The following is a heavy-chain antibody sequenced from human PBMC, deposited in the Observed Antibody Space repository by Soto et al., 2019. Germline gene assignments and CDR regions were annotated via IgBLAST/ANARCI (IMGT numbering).Heavy chain of an antibody. CDR1: GYIFTTYT. V-gene: IGHV1-3*01. J-gene: IGHJ5*02. Sequence: QVHLVQSGPEVKRPGASVKVSCKTSGYIFTTYTLHWVRQAPGQRLEWMGWINAANGDTKYSRNFQGRVTITRDTSANTAYLELSNLRSEDTAVYYCARPVDTDPNWFDPWGQGTLVTVSS. CDR2: INAANGDT. CDR3: ARPVDTDPNWFDP. D-gene: IGHD5-18*01.